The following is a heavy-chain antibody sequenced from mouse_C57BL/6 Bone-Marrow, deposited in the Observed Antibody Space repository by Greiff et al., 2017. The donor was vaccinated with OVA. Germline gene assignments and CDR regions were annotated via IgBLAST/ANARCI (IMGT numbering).Heavy chain of an antibody. D-gene: IGHD2-4*01. V-gene: IGHV1-64*01. J-gene: IGHJ2*01. CDR1: GYTFTSYW. CDR2: IHPNSGST. CDR3: ARENYDYGPFYFDY. Sequence: VQLQQPGAELVKPGASVKLSCKASGYTFTSYWMHWVKQRPGQGLEWIGMIHPNSGSTNYNEKFKSKATLTVDKSSSTAYMQLSSLTSEDSAVYYCARENYDYGPFYFDYWGQGTTLTVSS.